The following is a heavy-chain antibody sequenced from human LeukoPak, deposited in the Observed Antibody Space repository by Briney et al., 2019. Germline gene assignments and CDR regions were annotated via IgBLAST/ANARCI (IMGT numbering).Heavy chain of an antibody. CDR2: ICSGTI. CDR3: ARRAGAYSHPYDY. V-gene: IGHV3-53*01. J-gene: IGHJ4*02. D-gene: IGHD4/OR15-4a*01. Sequence: QSGGSLRLSCTVSGFTVSSNSMSWVRQAPGKGLEWVSFICSGTIHYSDSVKGRFTISRDNSKNTLYLQMNSLRAEDTAVYYCARRAGAYSHPYDYWGQGTLVTVSS. CDR1: GFTVSSNS.